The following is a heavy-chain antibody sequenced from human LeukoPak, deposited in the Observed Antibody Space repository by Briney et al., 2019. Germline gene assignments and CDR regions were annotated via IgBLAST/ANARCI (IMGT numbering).Heavy chain of an antibody. V-gene: IGHV4-34*01. CDR2: INHSGST. CDR3: ARWGYYYYGMDV. J-gene: IGHJ6*02. Sequence: SETLSHTCAVYGGSFSGYYWSWIRQPPGKGLEWIGEINHSGSTNYNPSLKSRVTISVDTSKNQFSLKLSSVTAADTAVYYCARWGYYYYGMDVWGQGTTVTVSS. CDR1: GGSFSGYY. D-gene: IGHD7-27*01.